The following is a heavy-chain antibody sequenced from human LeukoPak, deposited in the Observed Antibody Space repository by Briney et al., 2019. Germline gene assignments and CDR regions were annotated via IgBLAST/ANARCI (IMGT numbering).Heavy chain of an antibody. CDR3: ARGIGFLEWSYCYYYYYMDV. Sequence: PSETLSLTCTVSGGSISSYYWSWIRQPPGKGLEWIGYIYYSGSTNYNPSLKSRVTISVDTSKNQFSLKLSSVTAADTAVYYCARGIGFLEWSYCYYYYYMDVWGKGTTVTVSS. J-gene: IGHJ6*03. CDR1: GGSISSYY. CDR2: IYYSGST. V-gene: IGHV4-59*01. D-gene: IGHD3-3*01.